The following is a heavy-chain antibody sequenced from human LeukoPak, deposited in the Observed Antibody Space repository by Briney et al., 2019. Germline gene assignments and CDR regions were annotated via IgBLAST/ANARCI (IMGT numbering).Heavy chain of an antibody. V-gene: IGHV4-4*07. CDR3: ARSGVLRPVYYYYMDV. J-gene: IGHJ6*03. CDR2: IYTSGST. CDR1: GGSISSYY. Sequence: PSETLSLTCTVSGGSISSYYWSWIRQPAGKGLEWIGRIYTSGSTNYNPSLKSRVTISVDKAENQFSLKLSSVTAADTAVYYCARSGVLRPVYYYYMDVWGKGTTVTVSS. D-gene: IGHD3-10*01.